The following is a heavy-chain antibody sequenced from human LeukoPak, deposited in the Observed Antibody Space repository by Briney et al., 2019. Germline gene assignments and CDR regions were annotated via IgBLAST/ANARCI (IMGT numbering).Heavy chain of an antibody. CDR1: GGSISSYY. D-gene: IGHD3-10*01. CDR2: IYYSGST. Sequence: SETLSLTCTVSGGSISSYYWSWIRQPPGKGLEWIGYIYYSGSTNYNPSLKSRVTISVDTSKNQFSLKLSSVTAADTAVYYCASNRGSGSFVGSYDYWGQGTLATVSS. V-gene: IGHV4-59*01. J-gene: IGHJ4*02. CDR3: ASNRGSGSFVGSYDY.